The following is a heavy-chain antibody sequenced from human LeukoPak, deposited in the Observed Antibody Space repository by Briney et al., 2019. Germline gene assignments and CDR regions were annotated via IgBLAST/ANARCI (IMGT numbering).Heavy chain of an antibody. J-gene: IGHJ4*02. CDR3: AILDYYDSSGYCDY. CDR1: DYTFTDYG. Sequence: GASVKVSCKASDYTFTDYGISWVRQAPGQGLEWMGWISAYNGNTNYAQNVQDRVTMTTDTSTTTAYMELTSLRSEDTAVYYCAILDYYDSSGYCDYWGQGTLVTVSS. V-gene: IGHV1-18*01. D-gene: IGHD3-22*01. CDR2: ISAYNGNT.